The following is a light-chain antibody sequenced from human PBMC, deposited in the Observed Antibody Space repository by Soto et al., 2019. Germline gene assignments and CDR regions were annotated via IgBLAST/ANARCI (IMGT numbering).Light chain of an antibody. CDR1: LDIGND. CDR3: LQHKSYPWT. Sequence: DIPVTQSPSSLSASIGDRVSITCRASLDIGNDLDWYQQKPGKAPKRLLYHTSTLQSGVPSRFSGAGSGAEFTLTINGLQSEDFATYFCLQHKSYPWTFGQGTKLEL. J-gene: IGKJ1*01. V-gene: IGKV1-17*01. CDR2: HTS.